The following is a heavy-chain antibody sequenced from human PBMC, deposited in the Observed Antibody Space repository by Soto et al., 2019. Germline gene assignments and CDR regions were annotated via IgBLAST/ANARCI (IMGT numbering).Heavy chain of an antibody. CDR2: IIPILGIA. CDR3: ARDGMTTVTTTYTMRY. Sequence: QVQLVQSGAEVKKPGSSVKVSCKASGGTFSSYTISWVRQAPGQGLEWMGRIIPILGIANYAQKFQGRVTITADQSTSTAYMELSSLRSEDTAVYYCARDGMTTVTTTYTMRYWCQGTLVTVSS. V-gene: IGHV1-69*08. J-gene: IGHJ4*02. CDR1: GGTFSSYT. D-gene: IGHD4-17*01.